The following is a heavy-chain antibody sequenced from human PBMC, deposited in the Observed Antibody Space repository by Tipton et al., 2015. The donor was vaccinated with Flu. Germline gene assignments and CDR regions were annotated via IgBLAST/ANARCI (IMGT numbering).Heavy chain of an antibody. CDR1: GGSISSYY. V-gene: IGHV4-59*08. Sequence: LRLSCTVSGGSISSYYWSWIRQHPGKGLEWIGYIYYSGSTNYNPSLKSRVTISVDTSKNQFSLKLSSVTAADTAVYYCARDSAAHYGMDVWGQGTTVTVSS. J-gene: IGHJ6*02. CDR3: ARDSAAHYGMDV. CDR2: IYYSGST. D-gene: IGHD6-13*01.